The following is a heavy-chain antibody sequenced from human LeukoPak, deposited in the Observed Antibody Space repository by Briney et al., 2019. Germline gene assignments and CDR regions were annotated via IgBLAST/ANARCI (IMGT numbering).Heavy chain of an antibody. Sequence: PSETLSLTCAVYGGSFSGYYWSWIRQPPGKGLVWIGEINHSGSTNYNPPLKSRVTISVDTSKNQFSLKLSSVTAADTAVYYCAREGIDPWGQGTLVTVSS. J-gene: IGHJ5*02. CDR2: INHSGST. CDR3: AREGIDP. CDR1: GGSFSGYY. V-gene: IGHV4-34*01.